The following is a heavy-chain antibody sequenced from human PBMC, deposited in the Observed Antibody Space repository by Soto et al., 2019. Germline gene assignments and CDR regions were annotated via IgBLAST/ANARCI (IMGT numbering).Heavy chain of an antibody. CDR3: AKGLDSSGWYGSLDY. V-gene: IGHV3-23*01. CDR1: GFTLRSYT. J-gene: IGHJ4*02. CDR2: LFSGGDNT. Sequence: PGGSLRLSCSASGFTLRSYTMGWVRLAPGKGLQWVATLFSGGDNTVYADSVRGRFTISRDDSKNNLYLQMNSLGVDDTALYYCAKGLDSSGWYGSLDYWGQGTLVTVSS. D-gene: IGHD6-19*01.